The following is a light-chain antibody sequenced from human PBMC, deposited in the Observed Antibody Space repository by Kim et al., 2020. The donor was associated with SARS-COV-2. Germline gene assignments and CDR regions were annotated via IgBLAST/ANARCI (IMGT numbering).Light chain of an antibody. V-gene: IGKV1-17*01. Sequence: DIQMTQSPSSLSASIGDRVTITCRASQGIGDDLGWYQQKPGKAPKRLIYGAPSLQSGVPSRFSGSGSGTDFILTISSLQPDDFATYYCLQHSDYPWTFGQGTKVDIK. CDR2: GAP. CDR1: QGIGDD. J-gene: IGKJ1*01. CDR3: LQHSDYPWT.